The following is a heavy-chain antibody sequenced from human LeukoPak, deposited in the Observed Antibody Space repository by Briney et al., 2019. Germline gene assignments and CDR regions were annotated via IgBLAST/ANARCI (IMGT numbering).Heavy chain of an antibody. CDR3: ARDTMSGYYYFDC. Sequence: PSQTLSLTCAISGDSVSGNDAAWTWIRQSPSRGLEWLGRTYYRSQWYPEYGGSVKSRLTINPDTSKNQLSMQLNSVPPEDTAVYYYARDTMSGYYYFDCWGQGTLVTVSS. V-gene: IGHV6-1*01. J-gene: IGHJ4*02. CDR2: TYYRSQWYP. D-gene: IGHD3-3*01. CDR1: GDSVSGNDAA.